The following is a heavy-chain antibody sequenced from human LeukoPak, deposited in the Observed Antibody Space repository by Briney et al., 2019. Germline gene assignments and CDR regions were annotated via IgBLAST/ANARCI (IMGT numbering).Heavy chain of an antibody. D-gene: IGHD4/OR15-4a*01. V-gene: IGHV1-2*06. CDR3: ARGRLSRFDP. Sequence: ASVKVSCKASGYTLTGYYMHWVRQAPGQGLEWMGRINPNSGDTNYAQKFQGRVTMTRDTSISTAYMELSRLRSDDTAVYYCARGRLSRFDPWGQGTLVTVSS. CDR2: INPNSGDT. CDR1: GYTLTGYY. J-gene: IGHJ5*02.